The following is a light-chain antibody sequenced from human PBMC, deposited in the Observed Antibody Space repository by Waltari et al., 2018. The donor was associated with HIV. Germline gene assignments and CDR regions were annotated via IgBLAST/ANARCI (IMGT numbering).Light chain of an antibody. CDR2: WAS. Sequence: DIVMTQSPDSLAVSLGERATINCKSSQSVSYSSNNKNYLAWYQQKPGQPPELLIYWASTRGSGVPDRFSGSGSATDFTLPIRSLQAEDVAVYYCQQYYSTPLTFGGGTQVEIK. J-gene: IGKJ4*01. CDR3: QQYYSTPLT. CDR1: QSVSYSSNNKNY. V-gene: IGKV4-1*01.